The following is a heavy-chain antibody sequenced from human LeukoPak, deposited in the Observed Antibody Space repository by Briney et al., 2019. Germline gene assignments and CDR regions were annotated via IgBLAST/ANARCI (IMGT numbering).Heavy chain of an antibody. CDR1: GFTFSSYW. CDR2: ISSDGSST. V-gene: IGHV3-74*01. Sequence: GGSLRLSCAASGFTFSSYWMHWVRQAPGKGLVWVSRISSDGSSTSYADSVKGRFTISRDNAKNTLYLQMNSLRAEDTAVYYCARDRTAAPDYWGQGTLVTVSS. D-gene: IGHD6-13*01. CDR3: ARDRTAAPDY. J-gene: IGHJ4*02.